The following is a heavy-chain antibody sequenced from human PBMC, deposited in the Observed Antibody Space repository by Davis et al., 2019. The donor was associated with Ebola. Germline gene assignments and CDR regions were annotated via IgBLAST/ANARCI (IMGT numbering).Heavy chain of an antibody. CDR3: ARAVFTMIVGAWDY. D-gene: IGHD3-22*01. V-gene: IGHV4-59*08. J-gene: IGHJ4*02. CDR2: IFYSGTT. Sequence: SETLSLTCTVSGGSVSSYYWGWIRQPPGKGLEWIGYIFYSGTTNYNPSFKSRITISVDTSKNQFSLKLSSVTAADTAVYYCARAVFTMIVGAWDYWGQGTLVTVSS. CDR1: GGSVSSYY.